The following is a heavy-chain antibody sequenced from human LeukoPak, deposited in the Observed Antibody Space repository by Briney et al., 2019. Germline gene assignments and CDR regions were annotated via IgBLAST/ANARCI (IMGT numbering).Heavy chain of an antibody. CDR2: ISYDGNDK. Sequence: GRSLRLSCAASGFTFSKYGMYWVRQAPGKGLEWVTFISYDGNDKYYGVSVKGRFTISRDNSKNTLYLQMNSLRAEDTAVYYCARRTGSGSTNAFDYWGQGTLVTVSS. D-gene: IGHD6-19*01. J-gene: IGHJ4*02. CDR3: ARRTGSGSTNAFDY. V-gene: IGHV3-30*03. CDR1: GFTFSKYG.